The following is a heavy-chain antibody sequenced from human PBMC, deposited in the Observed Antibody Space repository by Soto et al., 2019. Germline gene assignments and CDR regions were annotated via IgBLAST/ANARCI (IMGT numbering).Heavy chain of an antibody. CDR3: ARDVKNLDGSGDAWFVT. J-gene: IGHJ5*01. Sequence: ASVKVSCKASGYIFSNYAMQWVRQAPGQGLEWMGYINPGNGNTKYSQKFQGRLTISRDTSANTVYMDLSSLTSKDTAIYYCARDVKNLDGSGDAWFVTWGQLTQVTVSS. V-gene: IGHV1-3*01. D-gene: IGHD3-10*01. CDR2: INPGNGNT. CDR1: GYIFSNYA.